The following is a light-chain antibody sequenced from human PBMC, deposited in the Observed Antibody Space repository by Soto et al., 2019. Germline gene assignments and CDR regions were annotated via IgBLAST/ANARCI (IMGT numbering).Light chain of an antibody. Sequence: EIVMTQSPASVSVSPGETVTLSCRASENIGSTLGWYQQKPGQAPRLVIYGGVARANDVPGRFSGSGSGTDYTLTISSLQSEDLEVYYCQQYFNWPLTLGQGTNVDIK. CDR2: GGV. CDR1: ENIGST. J-gene: IGKJ1*01. CDR3: QQYFNWPLT. V-gene: IGKV3-15*01.